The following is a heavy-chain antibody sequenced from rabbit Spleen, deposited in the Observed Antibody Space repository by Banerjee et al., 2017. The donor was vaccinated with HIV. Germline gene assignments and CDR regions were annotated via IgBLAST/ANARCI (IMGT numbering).Heavy chain of an antibody. CDR3: ARDLTAVIGWNFNL. CDR2: MNTETGKG. CDR1: GFSFSDRDV. D-gene: IGHD1-1*01. J-gene: IGHJ4*01. Sequence: QEQLVESGGGLVQPEGSLTLTCTASGFSFSDRDVMCWVRQAPGKGLEWIACMNTETGKGVYANWAKGRFAISKTPTTTVTLQMTSLTAADTATYFCARDLTAVIGWNFNLWGPGTLVTVS. V-gene: IGHV1S45*01.